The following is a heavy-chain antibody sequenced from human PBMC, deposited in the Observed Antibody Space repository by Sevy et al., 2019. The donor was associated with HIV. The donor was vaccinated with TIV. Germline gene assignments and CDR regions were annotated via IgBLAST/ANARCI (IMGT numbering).Heavy chain of an antibody. CDR3: ARDVAAAGAYYYYMDV. CDR2: ISAYNGNT. D-gene: IGHD6-13*01. J-gene: IGHJ6*03. V-gene: IGHV1-18*01. CDR1: GYTFTSYG. Sequence: ASVKVSCKASGYTFTSYGISWVRQAPGQGLEWMGWISAYNGNTNYAQKLQGRVTMTTDTSTSTAYMELRSLRSDDTDVYYCARDVAAAGAYYYYMDVWGKGTTVTVSS.